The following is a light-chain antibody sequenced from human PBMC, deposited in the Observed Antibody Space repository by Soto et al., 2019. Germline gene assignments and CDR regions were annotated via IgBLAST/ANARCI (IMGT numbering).Light chain of an antibody. J-gene: IGKJ3*01. V-gene: IGKV3-11*01. CDR3: QQRSNWPLT. Sequence: EIVLTQSPGTLSLSPGESATLSCRASLGVGRYLAWFQQKPGQAPRLLIYDASTRATGIPARFSGGGSGTDFTLTISSLEPEDFAVYYCQQRSNWPLTFGPGTKVEIK. CDR1: LGVGRY. CDR2: DAS.